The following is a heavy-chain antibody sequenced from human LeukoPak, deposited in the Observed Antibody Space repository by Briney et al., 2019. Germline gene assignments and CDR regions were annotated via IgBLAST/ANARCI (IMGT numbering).Heavy chain of an antibody. Sequence: GGSLRLSCTASGFTFGDYAMSWFRQAPGKGLEWVGFIRSKAYDGATEYAASVTGRFTISRDDSKSIAYLQMNSLKTEDTAMYYCTSQLKVIAAAWGIWGQGTMVTVSS. CDR2: IRSKAYDGAT. CDR3: TSQLKVIAAAWGI. J-gene: IGHJ3*02. V-gene: IGHV3-49*03. CDR1: GFTFGDYA. D-gene: IGHD6-6*01.